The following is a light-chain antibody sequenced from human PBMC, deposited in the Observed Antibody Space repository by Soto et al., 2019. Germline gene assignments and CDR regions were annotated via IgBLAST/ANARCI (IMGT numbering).Light chain of an antibody. V-gene: IGKV3-20*01. J-gene: IGKJ2*01. CDR1: QTLTTRF. CDR2: RAS. Sequence: EIVLTQSPGTLSLSPGERATLSCMASQTLTTRFLAWYQQKPGQAPRLLIYRASSRATGIPDRFSGSGSGTEYTLTISRLEPEDFAVYSCQQYADLPYTFGQGTTLEIK. CDR3: QQYADLPYT.